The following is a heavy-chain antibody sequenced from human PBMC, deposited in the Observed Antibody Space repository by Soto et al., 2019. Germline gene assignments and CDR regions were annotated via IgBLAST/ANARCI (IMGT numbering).Heavy chain of an antibody. V-gene: IGHV3-21*01. J-gene: IGHJ3*02. CDR1: GFTFSSYS. CDR2: ISSSSYI. Sequence: GGSLRLSCAASGFTFSSYSMNWVRQAPGKGLEWVSSISSSSYIYYADSVKGRFTISRDNAKNSLYLQMNSLRAEDTAVYYCARAGYCSGGSCHSGAFDIWGQGTMVTVSS. D-gene: IGHD2-15*01. CDR3: ARAGYCSGGSCHSGAFDI.